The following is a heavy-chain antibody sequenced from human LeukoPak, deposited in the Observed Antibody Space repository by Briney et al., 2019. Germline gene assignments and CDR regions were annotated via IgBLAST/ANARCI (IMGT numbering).Heavy chain of an antibody. Sequence: PGGSLRLSCAASGFTFDDYAMHWVRQAPGKGLEWVSGISWNSGSIGYADSVKGRFTISRDNAKNSLYLQMNSLRAEDTALYYCAKALRRYYYDSSGYPFDPWGQGTLVTVSS. J-gene: IGHJ5*02. CDR1: GFTFDDYA. D-gene: IGHD3-22*01. V-gene: IGHV3-9*01. CDR2: ISWNSGSI. CDR3: AKALRRYYYDSSGYPFDP.